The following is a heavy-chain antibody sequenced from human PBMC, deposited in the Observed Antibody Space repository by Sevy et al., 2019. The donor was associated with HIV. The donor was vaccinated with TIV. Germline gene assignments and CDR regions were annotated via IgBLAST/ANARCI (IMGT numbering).Heavy chain of an antibody. J-gene: IGHJ6*02. V-gene: IGHV3-13*01. Sequence: GGSLRLSCAASGFTFSSYDMHWVRQATGKGLEWVSAIGTAGDTYYPGAVEGRFTISCENAKNSLYLQMNSLRAGDTAVYYCARGAKGNRLRFLEWSSDYYYDGMDVWGQGTTVTVSS. CDR3: ARGAKGNRLRFLEWSSDYYYDGMDV. D-gene: IGHD3-3*01. CDR1: GFTFSSYD. CDR2: IGTAGDT.